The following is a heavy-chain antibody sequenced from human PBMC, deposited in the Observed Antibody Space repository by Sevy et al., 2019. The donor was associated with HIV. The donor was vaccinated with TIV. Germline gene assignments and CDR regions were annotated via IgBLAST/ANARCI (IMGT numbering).Heavy chain of an antibody. V-gene: IGHV1-69*13. D-gene: IGHD3-9*01. CDR1: GGTFSGYA. CDR3: ARDGYDILTGYYRARWFDP. Sequence: ASVKVSCKASGGTFSGYAISWVRQAPGQGLEWMGGIIPIFGTANYAQKFQGRVTITADESTSTAYMELSSLRSEDTAVYYCARDGYDILTGYYRARWFDPWGQGTLVTVSS. CDR2: IIPIFGTA. J-gene: IGHJ5*02.